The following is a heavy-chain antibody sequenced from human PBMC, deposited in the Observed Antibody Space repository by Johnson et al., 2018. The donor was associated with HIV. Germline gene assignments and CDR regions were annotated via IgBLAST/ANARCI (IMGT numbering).Heavy chain of an antibody. CDR3: ARAINDAFDI. CDR1: GFTFRSYW. CDR2: IMQYGCEK. Sequence: VQLVESGGGLVQPGGSLRLFCAVSGFTFRSYWLTWVLQAPGKGLEWVTNIMQYGCEKFYVDSVKGRFTISRDYAKNSLYLKMNSLRAEDPAVYFCARAINDAFDIWGQGTMVTVSP. J-gene: IGHJ3*02. V-gene: IGHV3-7*01.